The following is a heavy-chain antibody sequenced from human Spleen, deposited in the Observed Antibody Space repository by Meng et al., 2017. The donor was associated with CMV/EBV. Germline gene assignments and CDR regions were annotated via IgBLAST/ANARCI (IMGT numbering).Heavy chain of an antibody. J-gene: IGHJ4*02. D-gene: IGHD2-2*01. CDR2: ISSSGSTI. CDR3: ARTYCSSTSCYCDY. CDR1: GFTFSSYE. V-gene: IGHV3-48*03. Sequence: GGSLRLSCAASGFTFSSYEMNWVRQAPGKGLEWVSYISSSGSTIYYADSVKGRFTISRDNATNSLYLQMNSLRAEDTAVYYCARTYCSSTSCYCDYWGQGTLVTVSS.